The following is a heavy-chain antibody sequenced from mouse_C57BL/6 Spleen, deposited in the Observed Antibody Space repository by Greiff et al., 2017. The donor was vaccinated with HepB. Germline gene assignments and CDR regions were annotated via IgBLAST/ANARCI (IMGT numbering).Heavy chain of an antibody. D-gene: IGHD1-1*01. J-gene: IGHJ3*01. V-gene: IGHV1-82*01. Sequence: VQLQQSGPELVKPGASVKISCKASGYAFSSSWMNWVKQRPGKGLEWIGRIYPGDGDTNYNGKFKGKATLTADKSSSTAYMQLSSLTSEDSAVYFCARGSSYGSSPFAYWGQGTLVTVSA. CDR2: IYPGDGDT. CDR1: GYAFSSSW. CDR3: ARGSSYGSSPFAY.